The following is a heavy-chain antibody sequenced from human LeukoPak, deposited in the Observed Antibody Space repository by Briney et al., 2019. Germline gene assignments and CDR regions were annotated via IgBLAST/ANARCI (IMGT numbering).Heavy chain of an antibody. V-gene: IGHV3-23*01. CDR2: VDGDGAT. CDR3: AKDSWSRNGIYDPFDI. Sequence: GGSLRLSCAASGFIFSDYTMNWVRQAPGRGLEWVSVVDGDGATYYTDSVKGRFTISRDNSKNTLSLQMNSLRLEDTAAYYCAKDSWSRNGIYDPFDIWGLGTMVTVSS. J-gene: IGHJ3*02. D-gene: IGHD2-8*01. CDR1: GFIFSDYT.